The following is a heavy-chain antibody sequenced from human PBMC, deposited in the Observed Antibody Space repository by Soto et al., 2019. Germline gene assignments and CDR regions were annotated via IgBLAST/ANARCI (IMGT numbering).Heavy chain of an antibody. D-gene: IGHD6-25*01. J-gene: IGHJ4*02. CDR3: ARGLAAPDY. CDR2: IKGDGSEK. Sequence: EVQLVESGGGLVQPGGSLRLSCAASGFTFKNYWMSWVRQAPGKGLQWVANIKGDGSEKFYVDSVKGRFTISRDNVKNSLNLQMNSLRAEDTGVYYFARGLAAPDYWGQGILVTVSS. CDR1: GFTFKNYW. V-gene: IGHV3-7*01.